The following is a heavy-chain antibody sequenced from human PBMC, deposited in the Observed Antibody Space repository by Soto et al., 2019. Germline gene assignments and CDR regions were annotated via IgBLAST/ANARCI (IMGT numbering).Heavy chain of an antibody. J-gene: IGHJ6*02. Sequence: QVQLLESGGGVVQPGRSLRLSCVASGFTLTNHGMHWVRQAPGQGLEWVAVISSDGSSKYYGDSVRGRFTIYRDNSKNTLFLEMNSLRSEDTAVYYCAKDRGLAESGRWSHYYYGMDVWGQGTTVTVSS. CDR1: GFTLTNHG. CDR3: AKDRGLAESGRWSHYYYGMDV. CDR2: ISSDGSSK. D-gene: IGHD1-26*01. V-gene: IGHV3-30*18.